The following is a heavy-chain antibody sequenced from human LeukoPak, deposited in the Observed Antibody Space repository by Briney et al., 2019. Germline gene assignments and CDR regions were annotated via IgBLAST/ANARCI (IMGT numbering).Heavy chain of an antibody. Sequence: SETLSLTCTVSGGSISSGGDYWSLIPQHPGKVLELIGYIYYTGTTYYNSSLKSRLTISVDTSKNQFSLNLSSMTAADTAVYYCARAAWRGSNSRDAFDIWGQGTVVTVSS. J-gene: IGHJ3*02. CDR2: IYYTGTT. CDR1: GGSISSGGDY. CDR3: ARAAWRGSNSRDAFDI. V-gene: IGHV4-31*03. D-gene: IGHD4/OR15-4a*01.